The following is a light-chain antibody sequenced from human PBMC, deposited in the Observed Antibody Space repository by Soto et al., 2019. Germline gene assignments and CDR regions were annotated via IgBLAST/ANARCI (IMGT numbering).Light chain of an antibody. CDR1: QTISSW. CDR3: QQRSNWPPT. V-gene: IGKV1-5*01. J-gene: IGKJ1*01. Sequence: DIQMTQSPSTLSGSVGDRVTITCRASQTISSWLAWYQQKPGKAPKLLIYHASNLQSGVPSRFSGSGSGTDFTLTISSLEPEDFAVYYCQQRSNWPPTFGQGTKVDIK. CDR2: HAS.